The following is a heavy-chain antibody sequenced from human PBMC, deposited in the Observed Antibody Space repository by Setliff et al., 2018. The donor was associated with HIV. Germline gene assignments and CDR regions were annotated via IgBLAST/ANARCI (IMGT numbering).Heavy chain of an antibody. V-gene: IGHV3-30*03. CDR3: ARDSSAYAFDH. J-gene: IGHJ4*02. CDR1: GFTFSSYG. CDR2: ISYDGTNK. D-gene: IGHD3-22*01. Sequence: GGSLRLSCAASGFTFSSYGMHWVRQAPGKGLEWVAVISYDGTNKYYADSVKGRFTISRDNSKNSLYLQMTSLTVEDTAVYYCARDSSAYAFDHWGQGTLVTVSS.